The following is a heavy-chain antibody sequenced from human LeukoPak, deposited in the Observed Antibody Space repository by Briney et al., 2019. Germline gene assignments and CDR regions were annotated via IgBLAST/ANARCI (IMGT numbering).Heavy chain of an antibody. CDR1: GYTFTSYY. Sequence: ASVKVSCKASGYTFTSYYMHWVRQAPGQGLEWMGIINPSGGSTSYAQKFQGRVTMTRDTSTSTVYMELSSLRSEDTAVYYCAREVYDSSDYRAPIDYWGQGTLVTVSS. CDR3: AREVYDSSDYRAPIDY. V-gene: IGHV1-46*01. CDR2: INPSGGST. J-gene: IGHJ4*02. D-gene: IGHD3-22*01.